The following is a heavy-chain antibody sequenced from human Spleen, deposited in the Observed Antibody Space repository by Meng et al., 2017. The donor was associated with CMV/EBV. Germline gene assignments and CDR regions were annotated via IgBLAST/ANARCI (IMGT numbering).Heavy chain of an antibody. J-gene: IGHJ2*01. CDR3: ARTGVVITFYWDFDL. V-gene: IGHV3-64*02. Sequence: SGFTFSSYAMHWVRQAPGKGLEYVSAISSNGGSTYYADSVKGRFTISRDNSKNTLYLQMGSLRAEDMAVYYCARTGVVITFYWDFDLWGRGTLVTVSS. CDR2: ISSNGGST. CDR1: GFTFSSYA. D-gene: IGHD3-22*01.